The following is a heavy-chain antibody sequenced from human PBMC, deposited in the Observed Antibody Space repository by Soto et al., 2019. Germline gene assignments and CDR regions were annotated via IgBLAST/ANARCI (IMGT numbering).Heavy chain of an antibody. D-gene: IGHD5-12*01. Sequence: PPETLSHSYTVSADSIRSYSWSCIRQPPGKGLEWIGNIHYNGNTKYNPSLKSQVTMSVDTSKNQFSLKLISVTAADTAVYYCAREGNLGRWLQPLGYWGQGTLVTVS. CDR3: AREGNLGRWLQPLGY. V-gene: IGHV4-59*01. J-gene: IGHJ4*02. CDR2: IHYNGNT. CDR1: ADSIRSYS.